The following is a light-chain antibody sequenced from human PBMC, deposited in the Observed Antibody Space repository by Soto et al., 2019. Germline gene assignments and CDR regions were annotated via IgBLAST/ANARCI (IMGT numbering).Light chain of an antibody. Sequence: DIHVTQSPSTPSASVGDRVPITCRASQSISSWLAWYQQKPGKAPKLLIYDASSLESGVPSRFSGSGSGTEFTLTISSLQPDDFATYYCQQYNSYPFGGGTKVDIK. V-gene: IGKV1-5*01. CDR1: QSISSW. CDR2: DAS. CDR3: QQYNSYP. J-gene: IGKJ4*02.